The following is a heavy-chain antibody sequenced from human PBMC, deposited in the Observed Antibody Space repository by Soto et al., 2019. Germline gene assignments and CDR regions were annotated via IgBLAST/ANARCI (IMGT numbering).Heavy chain of an antibody. CDR1: GYTFTSYA. CDR3: AREVVLTGYHTYYFDY. CDR2: INAGNGNT. V-gene: IGHV1-3*01. J-gene: IGHJ4*02. Sequence: ASVKVSCKASGYTFTSYAMHWVRQAPGQRLEWMGWINAGNGNTKYSQKFQGRVTITRDTSASTAYMELSSLRSEDTAVYYCAREVVLTGYHTYYFDYWGQGTLVTVSS. D-gene: IGHD3-9*01.